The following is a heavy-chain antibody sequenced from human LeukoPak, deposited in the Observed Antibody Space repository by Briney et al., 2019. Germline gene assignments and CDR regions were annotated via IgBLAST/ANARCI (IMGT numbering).Heavy chain of an antibody. Sequence: PSETLSLTCSVSNGSISSSRYFWGWIRQPPGKGLEWIGSIDYSGSTYYNPSLKSRVTISVDTSKNQFSLKLSSVTAADTAVYYCARQRGTMIVARPNAFDIWGQGTMVTVSS. J-gene: IGHJ3*02. CDR3: ARQRGTMIVARPNAFDI. D-gene: IGHD3-22*01. CDR1: NGSISSSRYF. CDR2: IDYSGST. V-gene: IGHV4-39*01.